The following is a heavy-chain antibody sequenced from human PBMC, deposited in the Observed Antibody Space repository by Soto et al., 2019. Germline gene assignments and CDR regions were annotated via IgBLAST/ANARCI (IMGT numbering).Heavy chain of an antibody. CDR3: AHTLVAGLGYYFDD. Sequence: QITLKESGPTLVKPTQTLTLTCTFSGFSLSTTGVGLAWIRKPPGKALEWLALIYCDDDKRYSPFLKSRLTITKDTSKNQVVLTLTNMDPMDTATYLSAHTLVAGLGYYFDDWGQGTMVTVSS. V-gene: IGHV2-5*02. J-gene: IGHJ4*02. CDR1: GFSLSTTGVG. D-gene: IGHD6-19*01. CDR2: IYCDDDK.